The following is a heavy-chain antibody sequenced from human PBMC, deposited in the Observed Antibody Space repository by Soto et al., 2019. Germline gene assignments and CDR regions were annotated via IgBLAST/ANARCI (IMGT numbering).Heavy chain of an antibody. CDR2: ISAYNGNT. Sequence: ASVKVSCKASGYTFTSYGISWVRQAPGQGLEWMGWISAYNGNTNYAQKLQGRVTMTTDTSTSTAYMELRSLRSDDTAVYYCARDPHKYDFWSGYFRANNSYYGMDVWGQGPTVTVSS. CDR1: GYTFTSYG. CDR3: ARDPHKYDFWSGYFRANNSYYGMDV. V-gene: IGHV1-18*04. D-gene: IGHD3-3*01. J-gene: IGHJ6*02.